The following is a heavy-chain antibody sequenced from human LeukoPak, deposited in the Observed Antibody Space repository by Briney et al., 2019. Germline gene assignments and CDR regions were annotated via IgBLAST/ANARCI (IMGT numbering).Heavy chain of an antibody. CDR3: AKGSGIVAAAILADYYYGMDV. CDR2: ISGSGGST. Sequence: GGSLRLSCAASGFSVSNYYMSWVRQAPGKGLEWVSAISGSGGSTYYADSVKGRFTISRDNSKNTLYLQMNSLRAEDTAVYYCAKGSGIVAAAILADYYYGMDVWGQGTTVTVSS. J-gene: IGHJ6*02. D-gene: IGHD6-13*01. V-gene: IGHV3-23*01. CDR1: GFSVSNYY.